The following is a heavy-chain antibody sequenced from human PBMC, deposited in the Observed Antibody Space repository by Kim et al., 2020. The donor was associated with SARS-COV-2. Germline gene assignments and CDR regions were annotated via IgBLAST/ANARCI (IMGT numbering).Heavy chain of an antibody. Sequence: TYYIPSFKSRVPISVDTYKNQFSLKLSSVTAADTAVYYCARRGMGAIDYWGQGTLVTVSS. CDR2: T. CDR3: ARRGMGAIDY. D-gene: IGHD1-26*01. V-gene: IGHV4-39*01. J-gene: IGHJ4*02.